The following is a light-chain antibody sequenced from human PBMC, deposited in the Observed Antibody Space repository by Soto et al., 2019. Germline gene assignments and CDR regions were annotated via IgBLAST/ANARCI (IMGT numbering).Light chain of an antibody. CDR2: KAS. Sequence: IQMTQSPSPLSGSVGDRVTITCRASQTISSWLAWYQQKPGKAPRLLIYKASTLKSGVPSRFSGSGSGTEFTHTISSLQPDDFATYHCQQYETFSGTLGPGTKV. J-gene: IGKJ1*01. CDR3: QQYETFSGT. V-gene: IGKV1-5*03. CDR1: QTISSW.